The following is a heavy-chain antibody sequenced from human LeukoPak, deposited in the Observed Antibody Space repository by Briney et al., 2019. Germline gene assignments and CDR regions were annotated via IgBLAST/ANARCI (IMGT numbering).Heavy chain of an antibody. V-gene: IGHV1-69*04. Sequence: SVKVSCTASGGTFSSYAISWVRQAPGQGLEWMGRIIPILGIANYAQKFQGRVTITADKSTSTAYMELSSLRSEDTAVYYCAGALYYYGSGSYWEYYYGMDVWGQGTTVTVSS. CDR2: IIPILGIA. D-gene: IGHD3-10*01. CDR1: GGTFSSYA. CDR3: AGALYYYGSGSYWEYYYGMDV. J-gene: IGHJ6*02.